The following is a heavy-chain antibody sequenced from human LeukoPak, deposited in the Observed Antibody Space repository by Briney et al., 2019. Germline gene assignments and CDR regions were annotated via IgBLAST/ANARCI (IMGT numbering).Heavy chain of an antibody. CDR1: GFTFSSYA. CDR3: AKGSGWYV. D-gene: IGHD6-19*01. J-gene: IGHJ4*02. CDR2: ISGSGGST. V-gene: IGHV3-23*01. Sequence: GASLRLSCAASGFTFSSYAMSWVRQAPGKGLGWVSVISGSGGSTEYADSVKGRFTISRDNSKNTLYLQMNSLRAEDTAVYYCAKGSGWYVWGQGTLVTVSS.